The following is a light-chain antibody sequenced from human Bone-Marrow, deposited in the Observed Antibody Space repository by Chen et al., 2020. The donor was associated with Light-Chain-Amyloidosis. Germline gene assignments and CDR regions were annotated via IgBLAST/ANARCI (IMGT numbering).Light chain of an antibody. J-gene: IGLJ3*02. CDR1: SGSIATNY. V-gene: IGLV6-57*01. CDR2: EDD. Sequence: NFMLTQPHSVSESPGKTVIISCTRSSGSIATNYVQGYQQRPGSSPTTVIYEDDQRPAGVPDRFSGSIDRSSNSASLTISGLKTEDEADYYCQSYQGSSQGVFGGGTKLTVL. CDR3: QSYQGSSQGV.